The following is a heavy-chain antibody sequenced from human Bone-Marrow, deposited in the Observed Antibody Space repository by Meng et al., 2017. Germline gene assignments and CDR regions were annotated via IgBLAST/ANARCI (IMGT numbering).Heavy chain of an antibody. Sequence: GESLKISCAASGFTFSDYGISWVRQAPGQGLEWVALIWYDGSKKYYAESVKGRFTISRDNSKNTLFLQMNSLRAEDTAVYYCARGDKRNLGYCSGGSCPHSDYWGQGTLVTVSS. D-gene: IGHD2-15*01. CDR3: ARGDKRNLGYCSGGSCPHSDY. V-gene: IGHV3-33*01. J-gene: IGHJ4*02. CDR2: IWYDGSKK. CDR1: GFTFSDYG.